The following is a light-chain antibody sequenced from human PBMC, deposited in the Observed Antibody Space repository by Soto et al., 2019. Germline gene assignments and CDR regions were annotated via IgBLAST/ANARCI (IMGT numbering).Light chain of an antibody. CDR3: QQSNSTPWT. J-gene: IGKJ1*01. CDR1: QSISSY. CDR2: AAS. V-gene: IGKV1-39*01. Sequence: DIQMTQSPSSLSASVGDRVTITCRASQSISSYLNWYQQKPGKAPKLLIYAASSLKSGVPSRFSGSGSGTDFTVTISILQPEDFATYYCQQSNSTPWTVGQATKVEIK.